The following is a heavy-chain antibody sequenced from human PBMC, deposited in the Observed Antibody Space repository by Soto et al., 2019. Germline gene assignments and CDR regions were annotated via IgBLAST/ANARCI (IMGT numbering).Heavy chain of an antibody. CDR1: GYTFTSYY. J-gene: IGHJ5*02. V-gene: IGHV1-46*01. D-gene: IGHD6-13*01. CDR3: ARVGYSREFDP. Sequence: QVQLVQSGAEVKKPGASVKVSCKASGYTFTSYYMYWVRQAPGQGLEWMGIINPSGGSTSYAQKFQGRVTMTRDTSTSTVYMELSSLRSEDTAVYYCARVGYSREFDPWGQGTLVTVSS. CDR2: INPSGGST.